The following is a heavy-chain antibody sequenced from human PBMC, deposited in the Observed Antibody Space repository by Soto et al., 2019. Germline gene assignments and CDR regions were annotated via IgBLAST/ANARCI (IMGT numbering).Heavy chain of an antibody. V-gene: IGHV1-18*01. Sequence: ASVKVSCKASGYTFTSYGISWVRQAPGQGLEWMGWISAYNGNTNYAQKLQGRVTMTTDTSTSTAYMELRSLRSDDTAVYYCARGGDETPSHYYYGMDVWGQGTTVTVSS. CDR1: GYTFTSYG. D-gene: IGHD2-21*02. CDR3: ARGGDETPSHYYYGMDV. J-gene: IGHJ6*02. CDR2: ISAYNGNT.